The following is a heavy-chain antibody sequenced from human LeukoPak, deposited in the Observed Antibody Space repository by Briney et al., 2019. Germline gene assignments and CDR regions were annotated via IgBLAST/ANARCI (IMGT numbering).Heavy chain of an antibody. CDR2: INWNSDSI. J-gene: IGHJ4*02. D-gene: IGHD3-22*01. CDR3: AKLLSAAYDSSGYYLDFDY. Sequence: GGSLRLSCAVSGFTFDDYAMHWVRQVPGKGLEWVSGINWNSDSIGYADSVKGRFTTSRDNAKNSLYLQMNSLRAEDTAVYYCAKLLSAAYDSSGYYLDFDYWGQGTLVTVSS. V-gene: IGHV3-9*01. CDR1: GFTFDDYA.